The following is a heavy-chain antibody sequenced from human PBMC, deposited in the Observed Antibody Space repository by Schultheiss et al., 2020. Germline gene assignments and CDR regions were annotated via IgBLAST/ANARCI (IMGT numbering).Heavy chain of an antibody. CDR3: ARGQGGPDAFDI. Sequence: ASVKVSCKASGYTFTSYAMHWVRQAPGQRLEWMGWINAGNGNTKYSQKFQGRVTITRDTSASTAYMELSSLRSEDTAVYYCARGQGGPDAFDIWGQGTMVTVSS. V-gene: IGHV1-3*01. D-gene: IGHD2-15*01. CDR1: GYTFTSYA. J-gene: IGHJ3*02. CDR2: INAGNGNT.